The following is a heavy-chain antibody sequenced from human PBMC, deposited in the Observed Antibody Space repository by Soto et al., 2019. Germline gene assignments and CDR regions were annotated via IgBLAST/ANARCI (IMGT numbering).Heavy chain of an antibody. J-gene: IGHJ6*02. CDR2: ISSNSGTI. CDR1: GFTFSTYS. V-gene: IGHV3-48*02. D-gene: IGHD5-12*01. CDR3: ARVRDSRDDCCFYSGMNV. Sequence: GGSLRLSCAASGFTFSTYSMNWVRQAPGKGLEWLAYISSNSGTIYYADSVEGRFTISRDNAKNSLYLQMNSLRDEDTAVYYCARVRDSRDDCCFYSGMNVWGQGTTVTVSS.